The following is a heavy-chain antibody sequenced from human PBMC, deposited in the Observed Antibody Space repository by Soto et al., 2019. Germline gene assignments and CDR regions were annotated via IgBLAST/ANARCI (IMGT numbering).Heavy chain of an antibody. CDR3: ARFVRCCSARTCSTRSDA. J-gene: IGHJ6*02. Sequence: PENRRLTCSVSAGFVNPGTHPLCWILQTPGKRLEWIGFIYSGGSTKNPSLRRRFTMSVDTSKNKFSLKLRSVIVADTAVYHCARFVRCCSARTCSTRSDAWGQGLSVT. CDR2: IYSGGST. D-gene: IGHD2-15*01. V-gene: IGHV4-61*01. CDR1: AGFVNPGTHP.